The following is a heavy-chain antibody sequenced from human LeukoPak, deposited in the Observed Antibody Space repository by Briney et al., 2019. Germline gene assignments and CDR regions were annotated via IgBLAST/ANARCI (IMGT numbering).Heavy chain of an antibody. D-gene: IGHD1-26*01. CDR3: TTATKSGTYSRGY. Sequence: PGGSLRLSCAASGFTFSSYAMNWVRQAPGKGLEWVGRVKSKTDGGTTDYAAPVKGRFTISRDDSKNTLYLQMNSLKTEDTAVYYCTTATKSGTYSRGYWGQGTLVTVSS. CDR2: VKSKTDGGTT. V-gene: IGHV3-15*01. CDR1: GFTFSSYA. J-gene: IGHJ4*02.